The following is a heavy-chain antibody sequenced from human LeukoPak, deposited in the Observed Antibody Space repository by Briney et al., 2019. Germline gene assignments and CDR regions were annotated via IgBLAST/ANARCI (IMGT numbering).Heavy chain of an antibody. CDR2: INYSGST. CDR3: ARDNSGSFIDY. J-gene: IGHJ4*02. D-gene: IGHD1-26*01. CDR1: GGSISSSNYY. Sequence: SETLSLTCTVSGGSISSSNYYWGWIRQSPGEGLEWIGTINYSGSTYYNPSLKSRLTISPDTSKNQFSLKLSSVTAADTAVYYCARDNSGSFIDYWGQGTLVTVSS. V-gene: IGHV4-39*07.